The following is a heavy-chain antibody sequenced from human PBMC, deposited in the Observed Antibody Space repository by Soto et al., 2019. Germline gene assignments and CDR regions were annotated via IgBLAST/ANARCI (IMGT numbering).Heavy chain of an antibody. D-gene: IGHD3-10*01. Sequence: ASVKVSCKASGYIFTGYYLHWVRQAPGQGLEWMGWIHPNSGGTNYAQKIQGRVTMTRDTSISTAYIERSRLTSDYTAIYYCGRRIIMSRGVGMDVWGQGTTVTVSS. CDR2: IHPNSGGT. CDR3: GRRIIMSRGVGMDV. J-gene: IGHJ6*02. V-gene: IGHV1-2*02. CDR1: GYIFTGYY.